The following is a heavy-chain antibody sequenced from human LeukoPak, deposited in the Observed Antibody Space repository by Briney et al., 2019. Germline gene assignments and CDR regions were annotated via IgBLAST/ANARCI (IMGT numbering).Heavy chain of an antibody. Sequence: ASVKVSCKASGYTFTSYYMHWVRQAPGQGLEWMGIINPSGGSTSYAQKFQGRVTMTRDVSTGTVYLELSSLRSEDTAVYYCARGGDSGRFAFDIWGQGTMVTVSS. CDR3: ARGGDSGRFAFDI. CDR1: GYTFTSYY. D-gene: IGHD2-21*02. V-gene: IGHV1-46*01. CDR2: INPSGGST. J-gene: IGHJ3*02.